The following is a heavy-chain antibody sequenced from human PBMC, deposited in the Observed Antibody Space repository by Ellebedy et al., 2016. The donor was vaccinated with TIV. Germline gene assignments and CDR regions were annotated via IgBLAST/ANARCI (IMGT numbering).Heavy chain of an antibody. CDR2: IYHSGST. Sequence: MPSETLSLTCAVSGGSISNPTDYWSSVRQHPGKGLEWIGYIYHSGSTFYNPSLKSRVTISVDTSKNQFSLKLTSVTAADTAVYYCARVTANYLDHWGQGTLVTVSS. J-gene: IGHJ4*02. CDR1: GGSISNPTDY. V-gene: IGHV4-31*11. CDR3: ARVTANYLDH. D-gene: IGHD2-21*02.